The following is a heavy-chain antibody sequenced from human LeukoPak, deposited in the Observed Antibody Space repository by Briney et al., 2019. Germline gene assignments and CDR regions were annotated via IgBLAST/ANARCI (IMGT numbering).Heavy chain of an antibody. D-gene: IGHD4-17*01. V-gene: IGHV1-46*01. CDR3: ARDPASYGLFDY. J-gene: IGHJ4*02. CDR2: INPSGGST. CDR1: GYTFTSYY. Sequence: ASVKVSCKASGYTFTSYYMHWVRQAPGQGLGWMGIINPSGGSTSYAQKFQGRVTMTRDMSTSTVYMELSSLRSEDTAVYYCARDPASYGLFDYWGQGTLVTVSS.